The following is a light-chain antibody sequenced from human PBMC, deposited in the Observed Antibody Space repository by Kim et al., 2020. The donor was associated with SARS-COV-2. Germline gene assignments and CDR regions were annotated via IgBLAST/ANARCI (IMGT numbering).Light chain of an antibody. CDR3: QTWDSSTAV. CDR1: GLGNKY. J-gene: IGLJ3*02. V-gene: IGLV3-1*01. CDR2: QDN. Sequence: VAPGQTATITCSGNGLGNKYVCWYQQKPGQSPVLVIYQDNKRPSGIPERISGSNSGNTATLTISETQAMDEADYYCQTWDSSTAVFGGGTQLTVL.